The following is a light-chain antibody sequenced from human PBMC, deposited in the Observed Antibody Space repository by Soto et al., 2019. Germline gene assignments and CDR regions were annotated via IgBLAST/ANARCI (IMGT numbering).Light chain of an antibody. J-gene: IGLJ1*01. CDR2: GNN. CDR1: SSDIGAGYD. CDR3: AAWDDSLIDYV. Sequence: QSVLTQTPSVSGAPGQRVTISCTGSSSDIGAGYDVHWYQQLPGTAPKLLIYGNNQRPSGVPDRFSGSKSGTSASLAISGLQSEDEADYYCAAWDDSLIDYVFGPGTKLTVL. V-gene: IGLV1-40*01.